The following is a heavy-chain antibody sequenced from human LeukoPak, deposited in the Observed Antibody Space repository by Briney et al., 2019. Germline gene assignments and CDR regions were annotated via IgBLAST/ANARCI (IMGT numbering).Heavy chain of an antibody. D-gene: IGHD3-9*01. V-gene: IGHV4-59*01. CDR1: GGSISSYY. CDR3: ARILTGPRVNWFDP. J-gene: IGHJ5*02. CDR2: IYYSGST. Sequence: PSETLSLTCTVPGGSISSYYWSWIRQPPGKGLKWMGYIYYSGSTNYNPSLKSRVTISVDTSKNQFSLKLSSVTAADTAVYYCARILTGPRVNWFDPWGQGTLVTVSS.